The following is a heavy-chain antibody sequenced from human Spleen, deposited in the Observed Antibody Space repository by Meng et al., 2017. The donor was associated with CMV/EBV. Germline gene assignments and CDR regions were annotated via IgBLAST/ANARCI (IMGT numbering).Heavy chain of an antibody. CDR3: ATSEFWSGTYPMYNWFDP. CDR1: FAVNSYG. Sequence: FAVNSYGMHWVRQAPGNGLEWVAFIRYDGSDKFYADSVQGRFTISRDNSKNTLYLQLSSLRAEDTATYYCATSEFWSGTYPMYNWFDPWGQGTLVTVSS. D-gene: IGHD3-3*01. V-gene: IGHV3-30*02. J-gene: IGHJ5*02. CDR2: IRYDGSDK.